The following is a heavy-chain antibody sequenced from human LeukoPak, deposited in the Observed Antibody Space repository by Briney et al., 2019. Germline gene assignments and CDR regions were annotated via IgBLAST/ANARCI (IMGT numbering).Heavy chain of an antibody. V-gene: IGHV1-46*01. J-gene: IGHJ6*03. CDR1: GYTFTSYY. D-gene: IGHD3-3*01. CDR2: INPSGGST. CDR3: ARERGNNYWSGRVQTMDV. Sequence: ASVKVPCKASGYTFTSYYMHWVRQAPGQGLEWMGIINPSGGSTSYAQKFQGRVTMTRDMSTSTVYMELSSLRSEDTAVYYCARERGNNYWSGRVQTMDVWGKGPTVTVSS.